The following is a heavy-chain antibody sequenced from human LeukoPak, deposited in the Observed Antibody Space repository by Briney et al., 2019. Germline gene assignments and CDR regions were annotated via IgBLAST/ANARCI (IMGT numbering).Heavy chain of an antibody. Sequence: GGSLRLSCAASGFTFSTYAMSWVRQAPGKGLEWVSAISGSGTSTYYADSVKGRFTISRDNSKSTLYLQMNSLRAEDTAVYYCAKPPMVRGVTNYFDYWGQGTLVIVSS. CDR3: AKPPMVRGVTNYFDY. CDR1: GFTFSTYA. V-gene: IGHV3-23*01. J-gene: IGHJ4*02. D-gene: IGHD3-10*01. CDR2: ISGSGTST.